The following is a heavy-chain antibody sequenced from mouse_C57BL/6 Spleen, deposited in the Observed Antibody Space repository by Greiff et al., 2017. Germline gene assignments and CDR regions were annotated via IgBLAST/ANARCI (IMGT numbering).Heavy chain of an antibody. CDR3: TRSANYYGSSHFDY. CDR1: GYTFTDYE. V-gene: IGHV1-15*01. Sequence: QVQLKQSGAELVRPGASVTLSCKASGYTFTDYEMHWVKQTPVHGLEWIGAIDPETGGTAYNQKFKGKAILTADKSSSTAYMELRSLTSEDSAVYYCTRSANYYGSSHFDYWGQGTTLTVSS. J-gene: IGHJ2*01. D-gene: IGHD1-1*01. CDR2: IDPETGGT.